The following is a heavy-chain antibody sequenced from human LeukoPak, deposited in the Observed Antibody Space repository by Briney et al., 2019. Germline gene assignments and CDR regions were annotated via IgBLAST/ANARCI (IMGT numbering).Heavy chain of an antibody. J-gene: IGHJ3*02. CDR3: ARTYGDYDDAFDI. V-gene: IGHV3-9*03. Sequence: PGGSLRLSCAASGFTFDHYAMHWVRQPPGKGLEWVSGITWDSDTKGYADSVKGRFTTSRDNAKNSLYLQMNYLRTEDMAVYYCARTYGDYDDAFDIWGQGTVVIVSS. CDR1: GFTFDHYA. CDR2: ITWDSDTK. D-gene: IGHD4-17*01.